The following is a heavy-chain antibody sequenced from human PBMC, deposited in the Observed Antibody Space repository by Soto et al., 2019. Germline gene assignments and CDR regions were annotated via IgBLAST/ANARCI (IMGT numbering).Heavy chain of an antibody. CDR1: GCTFSSYA. J-gene: IGHJ5*02. Sequence: SVKVSCKASGCTFSSYAISWVRQAPGQGLEWMGGIIPIFGTANYAQKFQGRVTITADESTSTAYMELRSLRSEDTAVYYCARGRKVSSDNWSDPWGQGNMVTVSS. V-gene: IGHV1-69*13. CDR3: ARGRKVSSDNWSDP. CDR2: IIPIFGTA.